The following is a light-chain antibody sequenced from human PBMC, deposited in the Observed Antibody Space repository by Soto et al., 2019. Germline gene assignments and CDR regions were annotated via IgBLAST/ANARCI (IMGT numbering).Light chain of an antibody. CDR3: QQYYSSPYT. CDR1: QSVLHSSNNKNY. J-gene: IGKJ2*01. Sequence: DIVMTQSPDSLAVSLGERATIDCKSSQSVLHSSNNKNYLAWYQQKPGQAPKLLIYWASTRESGVPDRFSGSGSGTDFTLTISSLQAEDVAVYHCQQYYSSPYTFGQGTKLEIK. CDR2: WAS. V-gene: IGKV4-1*01.